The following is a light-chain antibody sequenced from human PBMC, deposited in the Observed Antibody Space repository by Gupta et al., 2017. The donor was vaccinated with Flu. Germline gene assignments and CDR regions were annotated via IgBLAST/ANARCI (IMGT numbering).Light chain of an antibody. CDR2: FNN. CDR3: AAWDDGLNGPV. CDR1: NSNIGSNS. Sequence: QSVLTQQPSASGTPGQRVTISCSGSNSNIGSNSASWYQQFPGTAPKLLIYFNNQRPSGVPDRFSGSKSGTSASLAISGLQSDDEADYYCAAWDDGLNGPVFGGGTKLTVL. V-gene: IGLV1-44*01. J-gene: IGLJ3*02.